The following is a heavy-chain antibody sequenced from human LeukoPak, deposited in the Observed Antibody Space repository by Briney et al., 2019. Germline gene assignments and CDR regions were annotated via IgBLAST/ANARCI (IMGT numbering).Heavy chain of an antibody. Sequence: GSLRLSCAASGFTFSTYTINWVRQPPGKGLEWIGEINHSGSTNYNPSLKSRVTISVDTSKNQFSLKLSSVTAADTAVYYCARGYRRGYYFDYWGQGTLVTVSS. V-gene: IGHV4-34*01. D-gene: IGHD3-10*01. CDR2: INHSGST. CDR3: ARGYRRGYYFDY. J-gene: IGHJ4*02. CDR1: GFTFSTYT.